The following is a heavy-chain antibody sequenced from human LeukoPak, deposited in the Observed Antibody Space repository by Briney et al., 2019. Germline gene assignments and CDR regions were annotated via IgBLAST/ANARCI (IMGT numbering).Heavy chain of an antibody. CDR2: ISGSGGST. CDR1: GFTFSSYG. CDR3: AKDWYYDSSGGYFDY. V-gene: IGHV3-23*01. J-gene: IGHJ4*02. Sequence: PGGSLRLSCAASGFTFSSYGMHWVRQAPGKGLEWVSAISGSGGSTYYADSVKGRFTISRDNSKNTLYLQMNSLRAEDTAVYYCAKDWYYDSSGGYFDYWGQGTLVTVSS. D-gene: IGHD3-22*01.